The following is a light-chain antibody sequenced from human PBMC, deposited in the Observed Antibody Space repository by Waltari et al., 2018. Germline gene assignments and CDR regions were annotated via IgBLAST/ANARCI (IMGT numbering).Light chain of an antibody. CDR2: RNV. CDR3: EAWDDSLNGPI. J-gene: IGLJ2*01. CDR1: TSNIGNNP. Sequence: QSVLTQPPSASGTPGQRVTISCSGSTSNIGNNPVNWYQQLPGAAPTTRIYRNVPLPSGVPDRCSGSKSGTSASLAISRGQSEDEADYYCEAWDDSLNGPIFGGRTTVTVL. V-gene: IGLV1-44*01.